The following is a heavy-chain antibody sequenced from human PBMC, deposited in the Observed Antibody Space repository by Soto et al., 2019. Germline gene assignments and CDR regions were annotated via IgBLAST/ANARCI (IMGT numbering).Heavy chain of an antibody. Sequence: QVQLVQSGAEVKRPGSSVKVSCKSSGGTFSSYPISWVQHAPGQGLEWMGGTNGNLGTGNYAQKFRGRLTITTDISTTTADMEVNSLPYEDTAVYYCARRDSHGFFRYFDNWGQGTLVTVSS. CDR3: ARRDSHGFFRYFDN. J-gene: IGHJ4*02. V-gene: IGHV1-69*06. D-gene: IGHD3-10*01. CDR2: TNGNLGTG. CDR1: GGTFSSYP.